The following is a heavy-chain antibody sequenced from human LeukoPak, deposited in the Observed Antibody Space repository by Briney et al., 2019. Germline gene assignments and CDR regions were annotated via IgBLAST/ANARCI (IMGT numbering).Heavy chain of an antibody. CDR3: ARRSNWFDP. CDR2: ISSSGSTI. V-gene: IGHV3-48*04. J-gene: IGHJ5*02. Sequence: PGGSLRLSCAASGFTFSSYRMNWVRQAPGRGLEWVSYISSSGSTIYYADSVKGRFTISRDNAKNSLYLQMNSLRAEDTAVYYCARRSNWFDPWGQGTLVTVSS. CDR1: GFTFSSYR.